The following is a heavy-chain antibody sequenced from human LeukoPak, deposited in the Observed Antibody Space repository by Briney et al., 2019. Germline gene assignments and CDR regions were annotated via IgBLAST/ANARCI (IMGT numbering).Heavy chain of an antibody. CDR3: ARDPGYCSSTSCPMGY. D-gene: IGHD2-2*01. V-gene: IGHV1-2*02. J-gene: IGHJ4*02. Sequence: ASVKVSCKASGYTFTGYYMHWVRQAPGQGLEWMGWINPNSGGTNYAQKLQGRVTMTRDTSISTAYMELSRLRSDDTAVYYCARDPGYCSSTSCPMGYWGQGTLVTVSS. CDR2: INPNSGGT. CDR1: GYTFTGYY.